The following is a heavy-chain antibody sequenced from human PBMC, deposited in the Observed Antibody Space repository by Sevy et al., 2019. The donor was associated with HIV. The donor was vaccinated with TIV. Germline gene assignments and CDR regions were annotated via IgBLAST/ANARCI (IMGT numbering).Heavy chain of an antibody. J-gene: IGHJ6*02. CDR3: ASPMIKNNRHGMEL. CDR2: VDHSGRT. V-gene: IGHV4-34*01. D-gene: IGHD3-22*01. Sequence: SETLSLTCDVSGGSLSGYFWLWIRQPPGRGLEWVGEVDHSGRTTYNPSLRSRVTISIDTSKSQFSLKLTSVTAADTAVYYCASPMIKNNRHGMELWGQGTTVTVSS. CDR1: GGSLSGYF.